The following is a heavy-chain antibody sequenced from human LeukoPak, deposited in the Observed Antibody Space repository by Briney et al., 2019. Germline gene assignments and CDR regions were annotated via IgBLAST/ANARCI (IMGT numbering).Heavy chain of an antibody. CDR3: ARTRIAAAGLPYFDY. Sequence: SETLSLTCTVSGGSISSHYWSWFRQPPGKGLEWIGYIYYSGSTNYNPSLKSRVTIPVDTSKNQFSLKLSSVTAADTAVYYCARTRIAAAGLPYFDYWGQGTLVTVSS. CDR2: IYYSGST. J-gene: IGHJ4*02. V-gene: IGHV4-59*08. D-gene: IGHD6-13*01. CDR1: GGSISSHY.